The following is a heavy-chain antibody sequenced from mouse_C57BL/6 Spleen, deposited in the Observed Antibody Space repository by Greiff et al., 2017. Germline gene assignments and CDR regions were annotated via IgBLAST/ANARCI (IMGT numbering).Heavy chain of an antibody. Sequence: EVKLQESGAELVRPGASVKLSCTASGFNIKDYYMHWVKQRPEQGLEWIGRIDPEDGDTEYAPKFQGKATMTADTSSNTAYLQLSSLTSEDTAVYYCTTPYYYGSSYEGFAYWGQGTLVTVSA. CDR1: GFNIKDYY. CDR2: IDPEDGDT. CDR3: TTPYYYGSSYEGFAY. D-gene: IGHD1-1*01. V-gene: IGHV14-1*01. J-gene: IGHJ3*01.